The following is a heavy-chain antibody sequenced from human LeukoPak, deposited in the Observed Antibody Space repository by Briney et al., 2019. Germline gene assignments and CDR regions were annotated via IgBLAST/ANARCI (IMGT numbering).Heavy chain of an antibody. V-gene: IGHV4-39*07. CDR1: GGSVSDSSYY. CDR2: IKHSGST. D-gene: IGHD3-9*01. J-gene: IGHJ4*02. Sequence: SETLSLTCTVSGGSVSDSSYYWGWIRQPPGKGLEWIGEIKHSGSTNYNPSLRSRFTISVDTSKSQFSLKLSSVTAADTAVYYCARGPLENYDILIGYYYFDSWGQGTLVTVSS. CDR3: ARGPLENYDILIGYYYFDS.